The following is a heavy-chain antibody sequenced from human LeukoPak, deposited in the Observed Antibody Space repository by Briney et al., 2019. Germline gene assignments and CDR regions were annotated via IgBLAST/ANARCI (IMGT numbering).Heavy chain of an antibody. V-gene: IGHV4-38-2*01. CDR3: ARAPSYDFWSGYFDY. Sequence: SETLSLTCGVSGYSISSGYYWGWLRHPPGKGLEWIGSIYHSGSTYYNPSLKSRVTISVDTSKNQFSLKLSSVTAADTAVYYCARAPSYDFWSGYFDYWGQGTLVTVSS. CDR1: GYSISSGYY. CDR2: IYHSGST. D-gene: IGHD3-3*01. J-gene: IGHJ4*02.